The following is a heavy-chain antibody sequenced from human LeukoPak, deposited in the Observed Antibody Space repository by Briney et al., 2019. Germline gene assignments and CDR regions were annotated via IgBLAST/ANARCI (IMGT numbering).Heavy chain of an antibody. CDR2: IYHSGTT. Sequence: SETLSLTCAVSGVAIRRGGYAWNWIRQPPGKGLGWIAYIYHSGTTYYNPSLKSRATISVDTSKNHFSLKLSSVTAADTAVYYCVRGRYSSGWFKAKHWFDPWGQGIPVTVSS. CDR1: GVAIRRGGYA. CDR3: VRGRYSSGWFKAKHWFDP. V-gene: IGHV4-30-4*07. D-gene: IGHD6-19*01. J-gene: IGHJ5*02.